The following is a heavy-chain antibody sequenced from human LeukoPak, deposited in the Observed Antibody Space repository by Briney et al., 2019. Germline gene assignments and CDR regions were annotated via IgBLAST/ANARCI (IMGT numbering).Heavy chain of an antibody. D-gene: IGHD2-2*01. CDR1: RGFSSSYY. J-gene: IGHJ4*02. CDR3: ARCSSSRYANFDF. CDR2: IYASGSS. V-gene: IGHV4-4*09. Sequence: PSETLSLTCSVSRGFSSSYYWSWIRQPPGKGLEWIGYIYASGSSNYNPSLTSRVTISIDASKNQFSLNLTSVTAADTAVYYCARCSSSRYANFDFWGQGTLVTVSS.